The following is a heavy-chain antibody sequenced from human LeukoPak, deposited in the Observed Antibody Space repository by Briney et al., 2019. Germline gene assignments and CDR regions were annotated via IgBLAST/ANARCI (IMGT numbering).Heavy chain of an antibody. D-gene: IGHD3-10*01. J-gene: IGHJ6*03. CDR1: GGSISGHY. V-gene: IGHV4-59*11. CDR3: ARYYGSGNYYMDV. CDR2: IYSSGRT. Sequence: PSETLSLTCTVSGGSISGHYWSWIRQPPGQELEWIGDIYSSGRTNYNPSLKSRVTISVDTSKIQFSLKLSYVTSADTAVYYCARYYGSGNYYMDVWGKGTTVTVSS.